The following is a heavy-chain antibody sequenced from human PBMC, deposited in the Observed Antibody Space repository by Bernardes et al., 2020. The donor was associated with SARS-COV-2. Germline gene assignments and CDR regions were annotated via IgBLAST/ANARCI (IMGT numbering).Heavy chain of an antibody. V-gene: IGHV4-59*01. Sequence: SETLSLTCSISGGAISIYYWSWMRQTPGKGVEWSGYIYNTWNTNYHPSLKSRVTMSIDTFNNEFSLKLSSVTAADTAVYYCARDSGLYDSSGYSYGIDVWGQGTTVTVSS. CDR2: IYNTWNT. CDR3: ARDSGLYDSSGYSYGIDV. CDR1: GGAISIYY. J-gene: IGHJ6*02. D-gene: IGHD3-22*01.